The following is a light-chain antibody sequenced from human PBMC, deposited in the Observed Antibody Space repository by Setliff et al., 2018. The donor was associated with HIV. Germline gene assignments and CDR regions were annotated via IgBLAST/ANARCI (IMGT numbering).Light chain of an antibody. V-gene: IGLV2-23*02. Sequence: QSVLAQPASVSGSPGQSITISCTGTSSDVGSYNLVSWYQQHPGKAPKLMIYEVSQRPSGVSNRFSGSKSGNTASLTISGLQAEDEADYYCCSYAGSSGDVFGTGTKVTVL. J-gene: IGLJ1*01. CDR3: CSYAGSSGDV. CDR2: EVS. CDR1: SSDVGSYNL.